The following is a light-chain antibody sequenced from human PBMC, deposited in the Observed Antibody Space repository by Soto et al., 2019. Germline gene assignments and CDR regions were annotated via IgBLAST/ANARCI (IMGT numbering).Light chain of an antibody. J-gene: IGLJ2*01. CDR3: CSYAGRSTVI. V-gene: IGLV2-14*01. Sequence: QSVLTQPASVSGSPGQSITISCTGTSSDVGGYNYVSWYQQHPGKAPKLMIYEVSNRPSGVSNRFSGSKSGNTASLTISGLQAEDEADYYCCSYAGRSTVICGGGTKLTVL. CDR2: EVS. CDR1: SSDVGGYNY.